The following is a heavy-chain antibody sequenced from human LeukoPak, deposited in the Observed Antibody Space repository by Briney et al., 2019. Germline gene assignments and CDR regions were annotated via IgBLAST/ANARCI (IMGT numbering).Heavy chain of an antibody. CDR3: ARDRGGGGRGCVDY. J-gene: IGHJ4*02. CDR1: GFTFSSYA. CDR2: ISYDGSNK. Sequence: GGSLRLSCAAPGFTFSSYAMHWVRQAPGKGLEWVAVISYDGSNKYYADSVKGRFTISRDNSKNTLYLQMNSLRAEDTAVYYCARDRGGGGRGCVDYWGQGTLVTVSS. V-gene: IGHV3-30*04. D-gene: IGHD2-15*01.